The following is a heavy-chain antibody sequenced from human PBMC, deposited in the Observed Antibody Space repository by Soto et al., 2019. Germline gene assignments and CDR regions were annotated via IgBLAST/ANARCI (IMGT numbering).Heavy chain of an antibody. J-gene: IGHJ4*01. Sequence: SETLSLTCTVSGGSISSYYWSWIRQPPGKGLEWIGYIYYSGSTNYNPSLKSRVTISVDTSKNQFSLKLSSVTAADTAVYYCARLHLMVFAGSTFDYGAHVTLLTVSS. CDR3: ARLHLMVFAGSTFDY. CDR2: IYYSGST. D-gene: IGHD2-2*01. CDR1: GGSISSYY. V-gene: IGHV4-59*08.